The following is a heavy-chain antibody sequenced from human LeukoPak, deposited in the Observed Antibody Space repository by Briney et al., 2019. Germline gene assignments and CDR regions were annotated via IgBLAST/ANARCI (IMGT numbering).Heavy chain of an antibody. CDR3: AREDGSGRHYKLHLFDY. CDR1: GFTFSSYA. D-gene: IGHD3-10*01. Sequence: GGSLRLSCAASGFTFSSYAMHWVRQAPGKGLEWVAVISYDGSNKYYADSVKGRFTISRDNSKYTLYLQMNSLRAEDTAVYYCAREDGSGRHYKLHLFDYWGQGTLVTVSS. J-gene: IGHJ4*02. V-gene: IGHV3-30-3*01. CDR2: ISYDGSNK.